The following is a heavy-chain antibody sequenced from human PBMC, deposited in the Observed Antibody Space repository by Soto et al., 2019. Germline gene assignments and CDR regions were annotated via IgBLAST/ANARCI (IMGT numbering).Heavy chain of an antibody. CDR3: ARLRVAAALDY. V-gene: IGHV4-59*08. D-gene: IGHD6-13*01. CDR2: IYYSGST. J-gene: IGHJ4*02. CDR1: GGSISSYY. Sequence: SETLSLTCTVSGGSISSYYWSWIRQPPGKGLEWIGYIYYSGSTNYNPSLKSRVTISVDTSKNQFSRKLSSVTAADTAVYYCARLRVAAALDYWGQGTLVTVSS.